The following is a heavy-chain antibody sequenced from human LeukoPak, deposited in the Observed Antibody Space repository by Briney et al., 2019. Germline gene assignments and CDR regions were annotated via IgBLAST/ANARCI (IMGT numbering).Heavy chain of an antibody. Sequence: QTGGSLRLSCAASGFTVSSNYMSWVRQAPGKGLEWVSVIYSGGSTYYADSVKGRFTISRDNSKNTLYLQMNSLRAEDTAVYYCARTTDEPRSASGIWGQGTMVTVSS. CDR2: IYSGGST. CDR1: GFTVSSNY. V-gene: IGHV3-53*01. J-gene: IGHJ3*02. D-gene: IGHD1-14*01. CDR3: ARTTDEPRSASGI.